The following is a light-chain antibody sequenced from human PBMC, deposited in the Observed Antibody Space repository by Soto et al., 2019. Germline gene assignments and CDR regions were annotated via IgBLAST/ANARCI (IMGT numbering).Light chain of an antibody. CDR2: DAS. Sequence: DIEMTQHTTTLSAFVGDRVTITCLASQSISMWLAWYQQKLGKAPKFLIYDASTLESGVPSRFSGSGSGTEFTLTICSLQPDDFATYYCQQYDTYPWTFGQGAKVDIK. V-gene: IGKV1-5*01. CDR3: QQYDTYPWT. J-gene: IGKJ1*01. CDR1: QSISMW.